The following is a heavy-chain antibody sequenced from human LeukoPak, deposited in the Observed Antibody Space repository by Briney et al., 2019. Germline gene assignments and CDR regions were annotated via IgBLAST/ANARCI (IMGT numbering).Heavy chain of an antibody. Sequence: SETLSLTCTVSGDSISTYYWSWIRQPAGKGLEWIGRIHSSGSTNYNPSLNSRVTMSVDTSKNQFSLRLSSVTAADTAVYYCARRARNDYDVHWYFDFWGRGTPVTVPS. D-gene: IGHD4-17*01. V-gene: IGHV4-4*07. CDR2: IHSSGST. CDR1: GDSISTYY. CDR3: ARRARNDYDVHWYFDF. J-gene: IGHJ2*01.